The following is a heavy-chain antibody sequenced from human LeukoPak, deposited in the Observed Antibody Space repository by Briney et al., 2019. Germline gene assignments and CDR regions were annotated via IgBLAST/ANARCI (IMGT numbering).Heavy chain of an antibody. V-gene: IGHV3-49*03. CDR1: GFTFGEYA. CDR2: IKSNTYSGAT. D-gene: IGHD1-1*01. Sequence: GGSLRLSCTASGFTFGEYAMCWIRQTPGKGLEWVGCIKSNTYSGATEYAASVKGRFTISRDDSKKIAYLQMNSLKTEDTALYFCTRDGIQLLDLWGQGTLVTVSP. CDR3: TRDGIQLLDL. J-gene: IGHJ4*02.